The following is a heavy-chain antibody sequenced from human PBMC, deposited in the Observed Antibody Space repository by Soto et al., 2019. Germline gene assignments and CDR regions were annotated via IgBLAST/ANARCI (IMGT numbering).Heavy chain of an antibody. Sequence: QVQLVQSGAEVKKPGASVKVACKASGYTFTNFGISWVRQAPGQGLEWMGWISAYNGNTNYAQNFQGRVTMTTDTSKSKAYTELRSLRSDDTAVYYCARGATPIDYWGQGPLVTVSS. CDR1: GYTFTNFG. CDR3: ARGATPIDY. V-gene: IGHV1-18*01. CDR2: ISAYNGNT. D-gene: IGHD2-15*01. J-gene: IGHJ4*02.